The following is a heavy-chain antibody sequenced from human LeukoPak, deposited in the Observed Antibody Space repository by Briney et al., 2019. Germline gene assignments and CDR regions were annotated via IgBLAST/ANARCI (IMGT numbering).Heavy chain of an antibody. V-gene: IGHV1-18*01. J-gene: IGHJ5*02. CDR2: INPNNGDT. D-gene: IGHD4-17*01. CDR1: GYTFTTYG. Sequence: ASVKVSCKASGYTFTTYGISWVRQAPGQGLEWMGWINPNNGDTTYAQKFQDRVILTRDMSIYTVYMELTNLESDDTAVYYCARPNGDYYNWFDPWGQGTLVTVSS. CDR3: ARPNGDYYNWFDP.